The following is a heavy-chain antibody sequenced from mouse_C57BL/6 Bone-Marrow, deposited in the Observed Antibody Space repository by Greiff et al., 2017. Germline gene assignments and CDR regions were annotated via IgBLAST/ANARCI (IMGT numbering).Heavy chain of an antibody. J-gene: IGHJ1*03. CDR1: GYTFTSYG. D-gene: IGHD1-1*01. CDR3: EDVVGEYYYGSAWYFDV. V-gene: IGHV1-81*01. Sequence: QVQLQQSGAELARPGASVKLSCKASGYTFTSYGISWVKQRTGQGLEWIGEIYPRSGNTYYNEKFKGKATLTADKSSSTAYMELRSLTSEDSAVYFCEDVVGEYYYGSAWYFDVWGTGTTVTVSS. CDR2: IYPRSGNT.